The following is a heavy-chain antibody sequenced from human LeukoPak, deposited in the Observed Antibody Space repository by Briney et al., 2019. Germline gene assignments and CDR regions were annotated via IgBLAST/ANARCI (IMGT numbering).Heavy chain of an antibody. J-gene: IGHJ3*02. D-gene: IGHD6-19*01. CDR2: IYHSGST. CDR1: GGSISSSNW. CDR3: ARDPFEAVADNDAFDI. V-gene: IGHV4-4*02. Sequence: PSETLSLTCAVSGGSISSSNWWSWVRQPPGKGLEWIGEIYHSGSTNYNPSLKSRVTISVDKSKNQFSLKLSSVTAADTAVYYCARDPFEAVADNDAFDIWGQGTMVTVSS.